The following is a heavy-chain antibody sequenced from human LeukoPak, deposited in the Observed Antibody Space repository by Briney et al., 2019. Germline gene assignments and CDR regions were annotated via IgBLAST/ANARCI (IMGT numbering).Heavy chain of an antibody. CDR2: ISWNSGSI. J-gene: IGHJ4*02. D-gene: IGHD6-19*01. V-gene: IGHV3-9*01. CDR1: GFIFNNYA. Sequence: GGSLRLSCAGSGFIFNNYAMHWVRQPPGKGLEWVSGISWNSGSIDYADSVKGRFTISRDNAKNSLYLQMNSLRVKDTAFYYCAKDNRRHYTSGPNPDSLHWGQGALVTVSS. CDR3: AKDNRRHYTSGPNPDSLH.